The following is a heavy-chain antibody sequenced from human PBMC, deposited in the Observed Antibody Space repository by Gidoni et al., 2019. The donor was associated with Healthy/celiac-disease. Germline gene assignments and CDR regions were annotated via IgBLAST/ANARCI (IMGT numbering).Heavy chain of an antibody. CDR3: ARGRALNWNDPLNWFDP. D-gene: IGHD1-1*01. J-gene: IGHJ5*02. CDR2: ISTYNGNT. CDR1: GYTFTSYG. V-gene: IGHV1-18*01. Sequence: QFQLVQSGAEVKKPGASVKVSCKASGYTFTSYGISWVRQAPGQGLEWMGWISTYNGNTNYAQKLQGRVTMTPDTSTNTVYMELRSLRSDDTAVYYCARGRALNWNDPLNWFDPWGQGTLVTVSS.